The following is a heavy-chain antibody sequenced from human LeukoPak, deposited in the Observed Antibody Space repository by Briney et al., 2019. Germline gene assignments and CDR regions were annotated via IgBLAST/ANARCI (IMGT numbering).Heavy chain of an antibody. CDR1: GFTFSSYW. V-gene: IGHV3-7*05. D-gene: IGHD2-2*01. Sequence: PGGSLRLSCAASGFTFSSYWMSWVRQAPGKGLEWVANIKQDGSDKYYVDSVKGRLTISRDNSKNSLYLQMNSLRAEDTAVYYCARTQCISTRCSHYFDYWGQGTLVTGSS. CDR3: ARTQCISTRCSHYFDY. J-gene: IGHJ4*02. CDR2: IKQDGSDK.